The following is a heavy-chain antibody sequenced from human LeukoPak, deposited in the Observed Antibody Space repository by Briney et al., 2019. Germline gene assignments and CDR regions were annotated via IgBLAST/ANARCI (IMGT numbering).Heavy chain of an antibody. CDR3: ATFRGLLWFGE. CDR2: ISSSSSTI. CDR1: GFTFSSYS. D-gene: IGHD3-10*01. Sequence: GGSLRLSCAASGFTFSSYSMNWVRQAPGKGLEWVSYISSSSSTIYYADSVKGRFTISRDNAKNSLYLQMNSLRAEDTAVYYCATFRGLLWFGEWGQGTLVTVSS. V-gene: IGHV3-48*04. J-gene: IGHJ4*02.